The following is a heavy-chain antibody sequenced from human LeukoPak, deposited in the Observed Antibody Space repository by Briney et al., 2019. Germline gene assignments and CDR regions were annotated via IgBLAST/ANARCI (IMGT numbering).Heavy chain of an antibody. Sequence: ASVKVSCKASGYTFTSYYMHWVRQAPGQGLEWMGWMNPNSGNTGYAQKFQGRVTMTRNTSISTAYMELSSLRSEDTAVYYCARGQSGYFDYWGQGTLVTVSS. J-gene: IGHJ4*02. CDR1: GYTFTSYY. CDR2: MNPNSGNT. CDR3: ARGQSGYFDY. D-gene: IGHD3-3*01. V-gene: IGHV1-8*02.